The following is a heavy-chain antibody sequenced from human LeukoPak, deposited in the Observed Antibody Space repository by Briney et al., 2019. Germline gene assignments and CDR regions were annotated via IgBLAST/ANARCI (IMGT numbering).Heavy chain of an antibody. Sequence: PSETLSLTCTVSGGSISSGDYYWSWIRQPPGKGLEWIGYIYYSGSTYYNPSLKSRVTISVDTSKNQFSLKLSSVTAADTAVYYCARVPLSAAFDYWGQGTLVTVSS. CDR3: ARVPLSAAFDY. D-gene: IGHD6-13*01. J-gene: IGHJ4*02. V-gene: IGHV4-30-4*01. CDR1: GGSISSGDYY. CDR2: IYYSGST.